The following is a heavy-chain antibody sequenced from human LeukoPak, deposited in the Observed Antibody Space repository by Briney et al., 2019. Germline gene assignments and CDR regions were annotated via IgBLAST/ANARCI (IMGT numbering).Heavy chain of an antibody. Sequence: GGSLRLSCAASGFTVSSNYMSWVRQAPGKGLEWVSVIYSGGSTYYADSVKGRFTISRDNSKNTLYLQMNSLRAEDTAVYYYARDLATVRGVNPVDYWGQGTLVTVSS. CDR1: GFTVSSNY. D-gene: IGHD3-10*01. V-gene: IGHV3-66*01. J-gene: IGHJ4*02. CDR2: IYSGGST. CDR3: ARDLATVRGVNPVDY.